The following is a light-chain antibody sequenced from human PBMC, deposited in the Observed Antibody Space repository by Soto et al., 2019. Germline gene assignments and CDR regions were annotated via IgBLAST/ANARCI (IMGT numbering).Light chain of an antibody. CDR2: EVS. CDR1: SSDVGGYNY. V-gene: IGLV2-14*01. Sequence: QSVLTQPASVSGSPGQSITISCTGTSSDVGGYNYVSWYQQHPGKAPKLMIYEVSNRPSGVSNRFSGSKSGKTASLTISGLQAEDEADYYCSSYTSSSTLIVFGTGTKVTVL. J-gene: IGLJ1*01. CDR3: SSYTSSSTLIV.